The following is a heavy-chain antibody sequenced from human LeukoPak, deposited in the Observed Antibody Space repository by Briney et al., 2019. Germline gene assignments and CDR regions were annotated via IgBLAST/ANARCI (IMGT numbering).Heavy chain of an antibody. CDR2: FYTSGRT. D-gene: IGHD1-1*01. V-gene: IGHV4-4*07. CDR3: ARDWNWFDP. CDR1: GGSISNYY. Sequence: SETLSPTCTVSGGSISNYYWSWIRQPAGKGLEWIRRFYTSGRTIYNPSLKSRVTISGDKSKNQFSLNLSSVTAADTAVYYCARDWNWFDPWGQGTLVTVSS. J-gene: IGHJ5*02.